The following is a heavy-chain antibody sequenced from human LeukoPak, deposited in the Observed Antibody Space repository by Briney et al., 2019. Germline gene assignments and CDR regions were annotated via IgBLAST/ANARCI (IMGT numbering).Heavy chain of an antibody. J-gene: IGHJ4*02. V-gene: IGHV3-7*04. CDR3: AGGALDY. Sequence: PGGSLRLSCAASGFTFSDYWMSWVRQAPGRGLEWVAKISQDGREQRFVDSVKGRFTISRDNAKNLLFLQMDSLRAEDTAFYYWAGGALDYWGAGTLVSVS. CDR1: GFTFSDYW. CDR2: ISQDGREQ.